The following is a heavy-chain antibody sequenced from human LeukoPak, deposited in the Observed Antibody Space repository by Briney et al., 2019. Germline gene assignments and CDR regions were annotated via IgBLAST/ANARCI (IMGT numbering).Heavy chain of an antibody. Sequence: SETLSLTCTVSGGSISSGGDYWSWLRQLPGKGLEWIGYIYYVGNTNYNPSLKSRLSMSVDTSNNQFSLRLTSVTAADTAVYYCARVEVIGSTRYFDYWGQGAMVSVSS. J-gene: IGHJ4*02. CDR1: GGSISSGGDY. V-gene: IGHV4-31*03. CDR2: IYYVGNT. D-gene: IGHD3-16*02. CDR3: ARVEVIGSTRYFDY.